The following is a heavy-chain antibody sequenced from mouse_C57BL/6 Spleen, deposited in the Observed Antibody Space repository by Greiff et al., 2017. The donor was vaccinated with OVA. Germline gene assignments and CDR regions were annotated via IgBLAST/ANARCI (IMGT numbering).Heavy chain of an antibody. Sequence: VQLQQSGPELVKPGASVKMSCKASGYTFTDYHMHWVKQSHGKSLEWLGYINPNNGGTSYNQKFKGKATLTVNKSSSPAYMELRSLTSEDSAVYYCARRLDYWGQGTTLTVSS. D-gene: IGHD1-2*01. CDR1: GYTFTDYH. J-gene: IGHJ2*01. CDR3: ARRLDY. V-gene: IGHV1-22*01. CDR2: INPNNGGT.